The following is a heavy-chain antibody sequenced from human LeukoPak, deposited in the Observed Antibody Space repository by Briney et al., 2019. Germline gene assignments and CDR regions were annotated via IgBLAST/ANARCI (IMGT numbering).Heavy chain of an antibody. CDR2: ISTSNSYT. Sequence: GGSLRLSCAASGFTFSDHYMSWIRQAPGKGLEWVSYISTSNSYTDYADSVKGRFTISRDNARNSLYLQMNSLRAEDTAVYFCARGHYGLDVWGQGATVTVSS. V-gene: IGHV3-11*05. CDR1: GFTFSDHY. CDR3: ARGHYGLDV. J-gene: IGHJ6*02.